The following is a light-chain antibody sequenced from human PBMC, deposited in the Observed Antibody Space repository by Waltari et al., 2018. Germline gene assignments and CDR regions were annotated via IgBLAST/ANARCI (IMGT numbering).Light chain of an antibody. CDR3: QQANSFPYT. Sequence: DIQMTQSTSSVSASVGDRVTITCRASQDISSWLAWYQQKPGKAPELLIYSSSTLHFGVPSRFSGSRSGTEFSLTITGLQPDDSATYFCQQANSFPYTYGQGTKLDI. V-gene: IGKV1D-12*01. J-gene: IGKJ2*01. CDR1: QDISSW. CDR2: SSS.